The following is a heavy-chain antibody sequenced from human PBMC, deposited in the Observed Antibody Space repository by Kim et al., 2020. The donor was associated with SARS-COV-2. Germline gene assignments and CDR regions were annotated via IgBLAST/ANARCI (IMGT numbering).Heavy chain of an antibody. V-gene: IGHV3-48*03. Sequence: GGSLRLSCAASGFTFSSYEMNWVRQAPGKGLEWVLYISSSGSTIYYADSVKGRFTISRDNAKNSLYLQMNSLRAEDTAVYYCASERWLQSRGYWGQGTLVTVSS. CDR1: GFTFSSYE. CDR2: ISSSGSTI. J-gene: IGHJ4*02. D-gene: IGHD5-12*01. CDR3: ASERWLQSRGY.